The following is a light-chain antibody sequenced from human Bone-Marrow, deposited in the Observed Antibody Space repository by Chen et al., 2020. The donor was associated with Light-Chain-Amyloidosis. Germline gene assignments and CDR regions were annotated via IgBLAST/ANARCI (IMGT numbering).Light chain of an antibody. J-gene: IGLJ1*01. CDR3: RSYTTSDSYV. V-gene: IGLV2-14*03. CDR2: DVS. Sequence: QSALTQPASVSGSPGQSITISCTGGSSDVGAHHYVSWYQQLPGKAPKLIIYDVSNRPSGVSDRFSGSTSGNTASLTICGLQAEDEADLYCRSYTTSDSYVFGTGTKVSVL. CDR1: SSDVGAHHY.